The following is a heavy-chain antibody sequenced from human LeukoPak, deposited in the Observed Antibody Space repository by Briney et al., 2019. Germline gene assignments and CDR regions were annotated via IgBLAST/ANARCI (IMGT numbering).Heavy chain of an antibody. CDR2: INPNSGGT. CDR3: ARGGRDGYNFRDYFDY. CDR1: GYTFTGYY. J-gene: IGHJ4*02. D-gene: IGHD5-24*01. Sequence: GASVKVSCKASGYTFTGYYMHWVRQAPGQGLEWMGWINPNSGGTNYAQKFQGRVTMTRDTSISTAYMELSRLRSDDTAVYYCARGGRDGYNFRDYFDYWGQGTLVTASS. V-gene: IGHV1-2*02.